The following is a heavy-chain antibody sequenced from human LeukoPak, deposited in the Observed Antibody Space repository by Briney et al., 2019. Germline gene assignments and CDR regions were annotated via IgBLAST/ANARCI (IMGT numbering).Heavy chain of an antibody. D-gene: IGHD1-7*01. CDR2: IYYSGST. CDR3: ARGNWNYVLDY. Sequence: PSETLSLTCTVSGGSASSSNYYWGWIRQPPGKGLEWIGRIYYSGSTYYNPSLKSRVTISVDTSKNQFSLKVSSVTAADTAVYYCARGNWNYVLDYWGQGTLVIVSS. V-gene: IGHV4-39*01. CDR1: GGSASSSNYY. J-gene: IGHJ4*02.